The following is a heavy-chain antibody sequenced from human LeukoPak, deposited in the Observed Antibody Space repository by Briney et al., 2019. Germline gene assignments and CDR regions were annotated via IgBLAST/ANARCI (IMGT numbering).Heavy chain of an antibody. V-gene: IGHV4-39*01. D-gene: IGHD5/OR15-5a*01. CDR3: ATSDTVSTYNWFDP. CDR1: GGYISSNTYY. Sequence: SETLSLTCTVSGGYISSNTYYWGWIRRPPGKGLEWIGNIHYSGSTYYNPSLKSRVTISVDTSKNQFSLNLSSLTAADTAVYYCATSDTVSTYNWFDPWGQGTLVTVSS. J-gene: IGHJ5*02. CDR2: IHYSGST.